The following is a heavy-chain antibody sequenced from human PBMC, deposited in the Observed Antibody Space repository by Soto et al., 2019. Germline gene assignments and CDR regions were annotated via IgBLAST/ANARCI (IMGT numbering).Heavy chain of an antibody. D-gene: IGHD3-10*01. Sequence: GASVKASCKASGYTFTSYAMHWVRQAPGQRLEWMGWINAGNGNTKYSQKFQGRVTITRDTSASTAYMELSSLRSEDTAVYYCAGGQGLLWFGESQDAFDIWGQGTMVTVSS. CDR2: INAGNGNT. CDR3: AGGQGLLWFGESQDAFDI. CDR1: GYTFTSYA. J-gene: IGHJ3*02. V-gene: IGHV1-3*01.